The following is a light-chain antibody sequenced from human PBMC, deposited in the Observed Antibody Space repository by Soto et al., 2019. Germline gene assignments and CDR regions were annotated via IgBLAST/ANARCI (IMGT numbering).Light chain of an antibody. CDR1: QGISSY. V-gene: IGKV1-13*02. CDR2: DAS. J-gene: IGKJ1*01. Sequence: AIQLTQSPSSLSASVGDRVTITCRASQGISSYLAWYQQKPGKAPKLLIYDASSLESGVPSRFSGTGLGTEFTLTIGSLQPDDFATYYCQQYNSYSWTFGQGTKVDIK. CDR3: QQYNSYSWT.